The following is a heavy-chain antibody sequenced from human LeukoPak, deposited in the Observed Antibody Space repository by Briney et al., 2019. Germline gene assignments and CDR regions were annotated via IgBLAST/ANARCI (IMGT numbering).Heavy chain of an antibody. D-gene: IGHD3-22*01. CDR1: GYTFTGYY. CDR2: INTNSGGT. CDR3: ARDVDYYDSSGINDY. J-gene: IGHJ4*02. V-gene: IGHV1-2*06. Sequence: ASVKVSCKASGYTFTGYYMDWVRQAPGQGVEGMGRINTNSGGTNYAQKFQGRVTMTRDTSISTAYMELSRLRSDDTAVYYCARDVDYYDSSGINDYWGQGTLVTVSS.